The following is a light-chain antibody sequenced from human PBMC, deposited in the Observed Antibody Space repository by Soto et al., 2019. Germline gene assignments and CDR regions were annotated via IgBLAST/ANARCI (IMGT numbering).Light chain of an antibody. J-gene: IGKJ1*01. Sequence: DIQMTQSPSTLSGSVGDRVTITCRASQTISSWLDWYQQKPGKAPKLLIYKASTLKSGVPSRFSGSGSGTEFTLTISSLQPDDFATYYCQHYNSYPWTFGQGTKVDIK. CDR1: QTISSW. CDR2: KAS. CDR3: QHYNSYPWT. V-gene: IGKV1-5*03.